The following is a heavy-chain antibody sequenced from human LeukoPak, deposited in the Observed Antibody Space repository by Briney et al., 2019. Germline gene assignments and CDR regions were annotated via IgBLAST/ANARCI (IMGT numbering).Heavy chain of an antibody. CDR2: IYTSGST. J-gene: IGHJ6*03. CDR1: GGSISSGSYY. D-gene: IGHD2-2*01. Sequence: SETLSLTCTVSGGSISSGSYYWSWIRQPAGKGLEWIGRIYTSGSTNYNPSLKSRVTISVDTSKNQFSLKLSSVTAADTAVYYCARDAIVVVPAANGGYYYYMDVWGKGTTVTVSS. CDR3: ARDAIVVVPAANGGYYYYMDV. V-gene: IGHV4-61*02.